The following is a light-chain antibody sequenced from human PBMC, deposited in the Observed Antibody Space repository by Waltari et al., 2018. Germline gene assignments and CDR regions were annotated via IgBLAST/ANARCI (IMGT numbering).Light chain of an antibody. V-gene: IGKV3-20*01. CDR1: QSLGRSD. CDR2: DAS. CDR3: QQYGTSPYT. J-gene: IGKJ2*01. Sequence: EIVLTQSPGTLSLSPGERATLSCRASQSLGRSDLAWYQQKPGQAPRLLIYDASSRATGIPDRFSGSGSGADITLTISSLEPADFAVYYCQQYGTSPYTCGQGTMLETK.